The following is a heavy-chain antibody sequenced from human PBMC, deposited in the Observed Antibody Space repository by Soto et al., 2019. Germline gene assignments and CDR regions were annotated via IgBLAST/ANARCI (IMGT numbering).Heavy chain of an antibody. J-gene: IGHJ4*02. CDR3: IHLKESTGYYRVAVDN. CDR1: GFSLATSEMG. Sequence: QITLKESGPTLVKPTQTLTLTCTFSGFSLATSEMGVGWIRQPPGQALEWLAIIYWDDDKRYNASLKDRLSITKDTSKNQVVLRMTNMDPVDTATYYCIHLKESTGYYRVAVDNRGQGTLVTVSS. V-gene: IGHV2-5*02. CDR2: IYWDDDK. D-gene: IGHD3-22*01.